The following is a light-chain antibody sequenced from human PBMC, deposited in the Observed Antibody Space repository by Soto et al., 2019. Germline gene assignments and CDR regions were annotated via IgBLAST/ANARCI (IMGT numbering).Light chain of an antibody. V-gene: IGLV1-40*01. J-gene: IGLJ2*01. CDR1: SSNIGAGYD. CDR2: GDN. CDR3: QSYDSNLSGPV. Sequence: QSVLTQPPSVSGAPGQRVTISCTGSSSNIGAGYDVHWYQQLPGTAPKLLIYGDNNRPSGVPDRFSGSKSGTSASLAITGLQVEDEADYYCQSYDSNLSGPVFGGGTKLTFL.